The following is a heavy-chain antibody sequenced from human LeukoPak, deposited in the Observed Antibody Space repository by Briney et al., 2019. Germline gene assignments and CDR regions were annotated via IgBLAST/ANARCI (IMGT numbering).Heavy chain of an antibody. CDR2: INPSGGST. J-gene: IGHJ4*02. V-gene: IGHV1-46*01. CDR3: ARSHAYCGCDCYLGY. CDR1: GYTFTSYY. Sequence: ASVKVSCKASGYTFTSYYMHWVRQAPGQALEWMGIINPSGGSTSYAQKFQGRVTMTRDTSTSTVYMELSSLRSEDTAVYYCARSHAYCGCDCYLGYWGQGTLVTVSS. D-gene: IGHD2-21*02.